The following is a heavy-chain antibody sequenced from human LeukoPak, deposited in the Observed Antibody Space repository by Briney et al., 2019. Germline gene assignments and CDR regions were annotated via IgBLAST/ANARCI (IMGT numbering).Heavy chain of an antibody. CDR2: VSGSGRNT. CDR3: VKTKRDGYNFNYYAMDV. Sequence: PGGSLRLSCAGSGFTFSSYAMGWVRQVPGKGLEWVSGVSGSGRNTYYADSVRGRFTVSRDNSQTTLDLHMKSLRAADTAVYYCVKTKRDGYNFNYYAMDVWGQGTTVTVSS. V-gene: IGHV3-23*01. D-gene: IGHD5-24*01. J-gene: IGHJ6*02. CDR1: GFTFSSYA.